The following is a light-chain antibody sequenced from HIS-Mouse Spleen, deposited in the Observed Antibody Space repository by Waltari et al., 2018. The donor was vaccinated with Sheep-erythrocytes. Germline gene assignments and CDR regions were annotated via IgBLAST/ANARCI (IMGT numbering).Light chain of an antibody. CDR3: CSYAGSSTPV. Sequence: QSALTQPASVSGSPGPSITISCTGTSSDVGIYNLVPWYQQHPGKAPKLMIYEGSKRPSGVSNRFSGSKSGNTASLTISGLQAEDEADYYCCSYAGSSTPVFGGGTKLTVL. J-gene: IGLJ3*02. CDR2: EGS. CDR1: SSDVGIYNL. V-gene: IGLV2-23*01.